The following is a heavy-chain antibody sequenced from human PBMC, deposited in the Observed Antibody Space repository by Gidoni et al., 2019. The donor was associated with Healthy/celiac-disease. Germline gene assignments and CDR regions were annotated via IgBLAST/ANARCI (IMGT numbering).Heavy chain of an antibody. CDR2: ISGDGGST. CDR3: AKEYTGSYYYYGMDV. J-gene: IGHJ6*02. CDR1: GFTFDDYA. D-gene: IGHD5-18*01. V-gene: IGHV3-43*02. Sequence: EVQLVESGGGVVQTGGALRRSCAASGFTFDDYAMHWFRQASGKCLEWVSLISGDGGSTYYADSVKGRFTISRDNSKNSLYLQMNSLRTDDTALYYCAKEYTGSYYYYGMDVWGQGTTVTVSS.